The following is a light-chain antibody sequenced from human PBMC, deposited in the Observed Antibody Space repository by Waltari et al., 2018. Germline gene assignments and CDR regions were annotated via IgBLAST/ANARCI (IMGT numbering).Light chain of an antibody. J-gene: IGKJ4*01. CDR1: QRVSNTY. CDR2: GAS. Sequence: EIALTQFPGILSLSPGHTATLSCRARQRVSNTYLPWSQQKPGQAPRLLIYGASSRATGIPDRFSGGGSGTDFTLTISRLEPEDFAVYFCQQYGNSPLTFGGGTEVEIE. CDR3: QQYGNSPLT. V-gene: IGKV3-20*01.